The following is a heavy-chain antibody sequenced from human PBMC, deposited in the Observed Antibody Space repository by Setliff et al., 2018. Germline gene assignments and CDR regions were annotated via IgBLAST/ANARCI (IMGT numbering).Heavy chain of an antibody. Sequence: SGPTLVNPTQTLTLTCTFSGFSLSTSGVGVGWIRQPPGKALERLALIYWDDDKRYSPSQKSRHTITKDTSKNQVVLTMTNMDPVDTATYYCAHRRGDYYDSSGYYYDYWGQGTLVTVSS. D-gene: IGHD3-22*01. CDR3: AHRRGDYYDSSGYYYDY. CDR1: GFSLSTSGVG. V-gene: IGHV2-5*02. CDR2: IYWDDDK. J-gene: IGHJ4*02.